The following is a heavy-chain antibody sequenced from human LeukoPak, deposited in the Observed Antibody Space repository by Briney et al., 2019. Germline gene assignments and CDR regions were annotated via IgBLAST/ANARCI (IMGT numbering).Heavy chain of an antibody. J-gene: IGHJ4*02. Sequence: GGSLRLSCAASGFTFSSCGMHWVRKAPGKGLEWVAVISYDGSNKYYADSVKGRFTISRDNSKNTLYLQMNSLRAEDTAVYYCAKDLDKGATDYWGQGTLVTVSS. D-gene: IGHD1-26*01. CDR1: GFTFSSCG. CDR3: AKDLDKGATDY. V-gene: IGHV3-30*18. CDR2: ISYDGSNK.